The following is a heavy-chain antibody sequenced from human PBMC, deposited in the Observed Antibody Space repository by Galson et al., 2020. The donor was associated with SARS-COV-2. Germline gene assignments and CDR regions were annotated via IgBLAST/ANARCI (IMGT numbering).Heavy chain of an antibody. J-gene: IGHJ4*02. CDR2: IYNIGSS. V-gene: IGHV4-4*09. CDR1: GDSISSDY. Sequence: ETSETLSLTCTVSGDSISSDYWSWIRQPPGKGLEWIGYIYNIGSSNYNPTLKGRVTISADTSKNQFSLKLASGTAADTAVYYCAKLPGDSDYWGQGTLVTVSS. CDR3: AKLPGDSDY.